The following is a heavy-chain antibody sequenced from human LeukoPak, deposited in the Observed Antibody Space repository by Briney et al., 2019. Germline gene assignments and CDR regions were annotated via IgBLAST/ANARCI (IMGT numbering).Heavy chain of an antibody. V-gene: IGHV4-34*01. Sequence: SETLSLTCAVYGGSFSGYYWSWIRQPPGKGLEWIGEINHSGSTNYNPSLKSRVTMSVDTSKNQFSLKLSSVTAADTAIYYCARDCSTASCYVYWGQGTLVTVSS. J-gene: IGHJ4*02. CDR2: INHSGST. CDR1: GGSFSGYY. D-gene: IGHD2-2*01. CDR3: ARDCSTASCYVY.